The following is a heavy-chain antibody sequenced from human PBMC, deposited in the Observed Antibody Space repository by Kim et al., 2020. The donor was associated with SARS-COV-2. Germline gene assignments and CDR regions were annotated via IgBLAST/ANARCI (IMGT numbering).Heavy chain of an antibody. V-gene: IGHV4-39*07. J-gene: IGHJ3*02. CDR3: ARPDSSGYYWAFDI. Sequence: SETLSLTCTVSGGSISSSSYYWGWIRQPPGKGLEWIGSIYYSGSTYYNPCLKSRVTISVDTSKNQFSLKLSSVTAADTAVYYCARPDSSGYYWAFDIWGQGTMVTVSS. CDR1: GGSISSSSYY. D-gene: IGHD3-22*01. CDR2: IYYSGST.